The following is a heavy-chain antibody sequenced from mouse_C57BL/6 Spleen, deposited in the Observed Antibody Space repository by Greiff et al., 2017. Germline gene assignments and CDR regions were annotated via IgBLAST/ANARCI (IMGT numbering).Heavy chain of an antibody. CDR2: IDPSDSYT. Sequence: VKLMEPGAELVRPGTSVKLSCKASGYTFTSYWMHWVKQRPGQGLEWIGVIDPSDSYTNYNQKFKGKATLTVDTSSSTAYMQLSSLTSEDSAVYYCARQLRLLLYLDYWGQGTTLTVSS. V-gene: IGHV1-59*01. D-gene: IGHD3-2*02. CDR3: ARQLRLLLYLDY. J-gene: IGHJ2*01. CDR1: GYTFTSYW.